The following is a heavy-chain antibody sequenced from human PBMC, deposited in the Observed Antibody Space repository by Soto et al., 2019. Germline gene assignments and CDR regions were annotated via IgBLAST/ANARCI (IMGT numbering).Heavy chain of an antibody. D-gene: IGHD3-22*01. CDR1: GDTFSSYA. CDR2: IIPMFGTA. Sequence: QVQLVQSGAEVKKPGSSVKVSCKASGDTFSSYAINWVRQAPGQGLEWMGGIIPMFGTANYAQKFKGRVTITAGESTSTVYMELSSLRSEDTAVYSCARVGPAHYYDSSGYYSPLDYRGQGTLVTVSS. V-gene: IGHV1-69*01. CDR3: ARVGPAHYYDSSGYYSPLDY. J-gene: IGHJ4*02.